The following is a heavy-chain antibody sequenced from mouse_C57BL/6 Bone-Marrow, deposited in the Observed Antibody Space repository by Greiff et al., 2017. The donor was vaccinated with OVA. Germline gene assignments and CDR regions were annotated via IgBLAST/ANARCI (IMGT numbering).Heavy chain of an antibody. J-gene: IGHJ3*01. CDR2: INSNNGGT. Sequence: EVKLMESGPELAKPGASVKIPCKASGYTFTDYNMDWVKQSHGKSLEWIGDINSNNGGTIYNQKFKGKATLTVDKSSSTAYMDLRSLTSEDTAVYYCARGGYYDYDGGAWFAYWGQGTLVTVSA. V-gene: IGHV1-18*01. CDR1: GYTFTDYN. D-gene: IGHD2-4*01. CDR3: ARGGYYDYDGGAWFAY.